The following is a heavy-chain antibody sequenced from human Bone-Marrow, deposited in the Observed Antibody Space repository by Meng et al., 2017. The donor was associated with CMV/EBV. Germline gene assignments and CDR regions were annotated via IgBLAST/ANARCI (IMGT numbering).Heavy chain of an antibody. CDR3: ARGAPGH. CDR2: IYYSGST. J-gene: IGHJ4*02. CDR1: GGSINSYY. Sequence: SETLSLTCTVSGGSINSYYWSWIRQPPGKGLEWIGYIYYSGSTNYNPSLKSRVSILLDTSRNQFSLKLTSVTAADTAVYYCARGAPGHWGQGTLVTVSS. V-gene: IGHV4-59*12.